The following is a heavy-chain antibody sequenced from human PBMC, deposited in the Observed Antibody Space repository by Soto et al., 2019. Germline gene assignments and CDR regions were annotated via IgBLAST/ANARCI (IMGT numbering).Heavy chain of an antibody. J-gene: IGHJ3*02. V-gene: IGHV4-59*01. Sequence: QVQPQESGPGLVKPSETLSLTCTVSGGSISSYYWSWIRQPPGKGLEWIGYIYYSGSTNYNPSLQRRVTIAVDTSKNQFSLKRSSVTAADTAVYYCARVWGGAFDIWGQGTMVTVSS. CDR3: ARVWGGAFDI. CDR1: GGSISSYY. CDR2: IYYSGST. D-gene: IGHD3-10*01.